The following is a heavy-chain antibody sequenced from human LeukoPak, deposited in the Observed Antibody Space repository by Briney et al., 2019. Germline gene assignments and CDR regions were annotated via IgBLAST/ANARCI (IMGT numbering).Heavy chain of an antibody. CDR3: ARENYGSGPAYYGVDV. D-gene: IGHD3-10*01. V-gene: IGHV6-1*01. CDR2: TYYRSKWHN. Sequence: SQTLSLTCAISGDSVSNKNTAWNWIRQSPSRGLEWLGRTYYRSKWHNTYAAPVKSRITINPDTSKNQFSLQLNSVTPEDTAVYYCARENYGSGPAYYGVDVWGQGTTVTVSS. CDR1: GDSVSNKNTA. J-gene: IGHJ6*02.